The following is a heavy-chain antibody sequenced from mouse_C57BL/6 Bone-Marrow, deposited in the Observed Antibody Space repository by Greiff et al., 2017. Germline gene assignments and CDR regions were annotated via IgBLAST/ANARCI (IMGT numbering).Heavy chain of an antibody. CDR1: GYTFTDYN. CDR2: INPNNGGT. J-gene: IGHJ1*03. CDR3: ARSWDWYFDV. Sequence: VQLQQSGPELVKPGASVKIPCKASGYTFTDYNMDWVKQSHGKSLEWIGDINPNNGGTIYNQKFKGKATWTVDKSSSTAYMELRSLTSEDTAVYYCARSWDWYFDVWGTGTTVTVSS. V-gene: IGHV1-18*01.